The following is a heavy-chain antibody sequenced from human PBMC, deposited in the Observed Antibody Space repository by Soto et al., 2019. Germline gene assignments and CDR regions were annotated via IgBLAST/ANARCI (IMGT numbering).Heavy chain of an antibody. J-gene: IGHJ4*02. CDR1: GGTFSSYT. CDR2: IIPILGIA. V-gene: IGHV1-69*08. CDR3: ARDALHCSSTSCFIDPYEF. D-gene: IGHD2-2*01. Sequence: QVQLVQAGAEVTTPGSSVKVACKASGGTFSSYTISWVRQAPGQGLEWMGRIIPILGIANYAQKFQCRVTSTADNSTSRAYMELRSLRSEETAVYYCARDALHCSSTSCFIDPYEFWGQGTLVTVSS.